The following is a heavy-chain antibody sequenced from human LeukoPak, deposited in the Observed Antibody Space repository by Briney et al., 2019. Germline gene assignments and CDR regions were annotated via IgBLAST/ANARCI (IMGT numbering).Heavy chain of an antibody. D-gene: IGHD5-12*01. Sequence: ASVKVSCKVSGYTLTELSMHWVRQAPGKGLEWMGGFDPEDGETIYAQKFQGRVTMTEDTSTDTAYMELRNLRSEDTAIYYCAAGVATYAFDIWGQGTMVTVSS. CDR2: FDPEDGET. J-gene: IGHJ3*02. CDR1: GYTLTELS. V-gene: IGHV1-24*01. CDR3: AAGVATYAFDI.